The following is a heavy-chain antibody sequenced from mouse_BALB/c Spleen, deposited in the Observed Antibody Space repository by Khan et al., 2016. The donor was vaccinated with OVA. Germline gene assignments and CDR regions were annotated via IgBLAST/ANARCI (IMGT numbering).Heavy chain of an antibody. CDR3: ARSVTITTVVATDFDY. Sequence: EVELVESGPGLVKPSQSLSLTCTVTGYSITSDYAWNWIRQFPGNKLEWMGYISYSGRTSYNPSLKSRIAITRDTSKNQFFLQLNSVTTEDTATYYCARSVTITTVVATDFDYWVQGTTLTVSS. CDR1: GYSITSDYA. CDR2: ISYSGRT. D-gene: IGHD1-1*01. V-gene: IGHV3-2*02. J-gene: IGHJ2*01.